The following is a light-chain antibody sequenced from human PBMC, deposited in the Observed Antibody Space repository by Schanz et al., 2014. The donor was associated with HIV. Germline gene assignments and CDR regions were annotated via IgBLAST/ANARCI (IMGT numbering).Light chain of an antibody. V-gene: IGLV3-21*04. J-gene: IGLJ7*01. CDR1: VLAKKY. Sequence: SYELTQPSSVSVSPGQTARITCSGDVLAKKYARWFQQKPGQAPVLVIYYDSDRPSGIPERFSGSNSGNTATLTISRVEAGDEADYYCQVWDSSSDHQVFGGGTQLTVL. CDR3: QVWDSSSDHQV. CDR2: YDS.